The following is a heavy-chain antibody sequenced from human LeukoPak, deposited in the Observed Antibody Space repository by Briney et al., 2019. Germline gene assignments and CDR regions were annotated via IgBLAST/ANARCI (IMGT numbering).Heavy chain of an antibody. V-gene: IGHV3-7*01. J-gene: IGHJ2*01. D-gene: IGHD4-17*01. CDR2: IKQDGSEK. CDR1: GFTFSSYW. CDR3: ARVPAPSYGDYTLVWYFDL. Sequence: GGSLRLSCAASGFTFSSYWMSWVRQAPGKGLEWVAHIKQDGSEKYYVDSVKGRFTISRDNAKNSLYLQMNSLRAEDTAVYYCARVPAPSYGDYTLVWYFDLWGRGTLVTVSS.